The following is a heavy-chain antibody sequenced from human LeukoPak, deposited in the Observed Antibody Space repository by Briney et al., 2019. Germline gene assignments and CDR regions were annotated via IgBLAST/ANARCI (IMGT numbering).Heavy chain of an antibody. CDR1: GGSISSHY. Sequence: SETLSLTCTVSGGSISSHYWSWIRQPPGKGLEWIGYIYYSGSTNYNPSLKSRVAISVDTSKNQFSLKLSSVTAADTAVYYCARDPEGHGYYFDYWGQGALVTVSS. D-gene: IGHD3-3*01. CDR3: ARDPEGHGYYFDY. CDR2: IYYSGST. J-gene: IGHJ4*02. V-gene: IGHV4-59*11.